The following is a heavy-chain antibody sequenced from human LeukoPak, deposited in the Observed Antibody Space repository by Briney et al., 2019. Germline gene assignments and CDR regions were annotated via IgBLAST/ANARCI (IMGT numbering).Heavy chain of an antibody. J-gene: IGHJ3*01. D-gene: IGHD3-3*01. V-gene: IGHV3-48*01. CDR3: ANADDFWSAYVA. Sequence: GGSLRLSCAASGFTFSSYWMHWVRQAPGKGLEWVSFITGSSGIIYYADSVKGRFTISRDNSKNTVSLQMTNLRAEDTALYYCANADDFWSAYVAWGHGTMVTVSS. CDR1: GFTFSSYW. CDR2: ITGSSGII.